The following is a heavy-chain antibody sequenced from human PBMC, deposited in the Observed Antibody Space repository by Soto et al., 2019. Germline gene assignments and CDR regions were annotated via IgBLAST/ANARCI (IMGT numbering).Heavy chain of an antibody. CDR2: ISGSGGST. Sequence: PGGSLRLSCAASGFTFSSYAMSWARQAPGKGLEWVSAISGSGGSTYYADSVKGRFTISRDNSKNTLYLQMNSLRAEDTAVYYCAKAPAHDSSGYYSTHRYYGMDVWGQGTTVTVSS. D-gene: IGHD3-22*01. V-gene: IGHV3-23*01. CDR1: GFTFSSYA. CDR3: AKAPAHDSSGYYSTHRYYGMDV. J-gene: IGHJ6*02.